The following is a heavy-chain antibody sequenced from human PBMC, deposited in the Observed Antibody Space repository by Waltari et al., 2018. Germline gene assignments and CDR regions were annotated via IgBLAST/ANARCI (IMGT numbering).Heavy chain of an antibody. CDR2: IKSKAAGGTI. V-gene: IGHV3-15*01. CDR3: ATVVKTPSGYDY. J-gene: IGHJ4*02. CDR1: GFTFINVW. Sequence: EVQLVESGGGLVKPGGSLRLSCAASGFTFINVWMTWVRQAPGKGLDWVGRIKSKAAGGTIDYAAPVECRFTISRDDSKNTMYMQMNNLKTEDTAMYYCATVVKTPSGYDYWGQGTLVTVSS. D-gene: IGHD3-9*01.